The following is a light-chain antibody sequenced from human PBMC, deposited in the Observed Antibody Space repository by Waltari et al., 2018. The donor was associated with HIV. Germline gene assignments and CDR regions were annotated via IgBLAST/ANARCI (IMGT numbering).Light chain of an antibody. CDR1: QTFNGN. J-gene: IGKJ1*01. CDR2: GAS. Sequence: TQSPATLSVSPGESATLSCRASQTFNGNLAWYQQKSGQAPRLLIYGASTRASGIPDRFSGSGSVTRFTLTITGLQSEDSAIYYCHQYNNWPQTFGQGTKVEV. CDR3: HQYNNWPQT. V-gene: IGKV3-15*01.